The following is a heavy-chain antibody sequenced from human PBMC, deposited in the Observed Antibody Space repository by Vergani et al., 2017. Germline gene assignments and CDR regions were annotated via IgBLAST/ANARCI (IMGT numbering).Heavy chain of an antibody. Sequence: EVQLVESGGGLVKPGGSLRLSCAASGFTFSSYSMNWVRQAPGKGLEWVSSISSSSSYIYYADSVKGRFTISRDNAKNSLYLQMNSLRAEDTAVYYCAGDPYGDYVVPDYWSQGTLVTVSS. J-gene: IGHJ4*02. CDR2: ISSSSSYI. V-gene: IGHV3-21*01. CDR3: AGDPYGDYVVPDY. D-gene: IGHD4-17*01. CDR1: GFTFSSYS.